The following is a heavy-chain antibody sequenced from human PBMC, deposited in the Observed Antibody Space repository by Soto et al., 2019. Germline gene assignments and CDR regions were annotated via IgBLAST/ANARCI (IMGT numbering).Heavy chain of an antibody. V-gene: IGHV3-30*18. CDR1: GFSFSDYG. Sequence: PGGSLRLSCEVSGFSFSDYGMHWVRQGPGTGLGWVAVISYDGTNKTNGDSSKGRLTIARDNSWNTLYLEMNSLRAADAAVYYFSKDAGGNSPDGPGLDVLYCYHGMDVWGQGTTVTVSS. J-gene: IGHJ6*02. CDR3: SKDAGGNSPDGPGLDVLYCYHGMDV. D-gene: IGHD3-16*02. CDR2: ISYDGTNK.